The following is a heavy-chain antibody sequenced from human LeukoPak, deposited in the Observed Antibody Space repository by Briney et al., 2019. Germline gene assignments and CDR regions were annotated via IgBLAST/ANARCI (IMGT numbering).Heavy chain of an antibody. J-gene: IGHJ5*02. CDR1: GGSISSYY. V-gene: IGHV4-4*07. CDR2: IYTSGST. Sequence: SETLSLTCTGSGGSISSYYWSWIRQPAGKGLEWIGRIYTSGSTNYNPSLKSRVTMSVDTSKNQFSLKLSSVTAADTAVYYCTLTETRGWFDPWGQGTLVTVSS. D-gene: IGHD1-7*01. CDR3: TLTETRGWFDP.